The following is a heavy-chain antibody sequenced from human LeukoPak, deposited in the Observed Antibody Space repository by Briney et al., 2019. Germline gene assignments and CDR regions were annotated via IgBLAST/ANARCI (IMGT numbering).Heavy chain of an antibody. V-gene: IGHV4-34*01. Sequence: SETLSLTCAVYGGSFSGYYWSWIRQPPGKGLEWIGEINHSGSTNYNPSLKSRVTISVDTSKNQFSLKLSSVTAADTAVYYCARHVSDTIFGVVLWFDPWGQGTLVTVSS. D-gene: IGHD3-3*01. CDR2: INHSGST. CDR1: GGSFSGYY. CDR3: ARHVSDTIFGVVLWFDP. J-gene: IGHJ5*02.